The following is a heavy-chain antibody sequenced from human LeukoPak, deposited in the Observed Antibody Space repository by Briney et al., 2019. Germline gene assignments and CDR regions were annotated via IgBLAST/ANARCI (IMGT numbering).Heavy chain of an antibody. CDR1: GYTFTSYG. CDR3: ARGSGQWLEHDAFDI. D-gene: IGHD6-19*01. V-gene: IGHV1-18*01. Sequence: ASVKVSCKASGYTFTSYGISWVRQAPGQGLEWMGWISPYNGNTNYAQKLQGRVTMTTDTSTSTAYMELRSLRSDDTAVYYCARGSGQWLEHDAFDIWGQGTMVTVSS. CDR2: ISPYNGNT. J-gene: IGHJ3*02.